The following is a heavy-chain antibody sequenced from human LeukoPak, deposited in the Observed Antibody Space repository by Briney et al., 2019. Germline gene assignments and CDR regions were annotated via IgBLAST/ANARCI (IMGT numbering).Heavy chain of an antibody. CDR2: TSWNSGKI. V-gene: IGHV3-9*01. J-gene: IGHJ4*02. Sequence: GGSLRLFCAASGFTFADYAIHWVRQAPGKGLVWVSGTSWNSGKIGYADSVKGRFTISRDNAKNSLYLQMNSLRAEDTALYYCVKDISYYGSGSYIDYWGQGTLVTVSS. CDR1: GFTFADYA. D-gene: IGHD3-10*01. CDR3: VKDISYYGSGSYIDY.